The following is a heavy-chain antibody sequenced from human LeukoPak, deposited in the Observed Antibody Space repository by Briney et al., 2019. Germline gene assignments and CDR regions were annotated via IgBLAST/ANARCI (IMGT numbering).Heavy chain of an antibody. J-gene: IGHJ5*02. V-gene: IGHV4-39*07. Sequence: SETLSLTCTVSGESISSSTYFWGWIRQPPGKGLEWIGSFKYRGSTYYNPSLKSRVTISVDTSKNQFSLKLSSVTAADTAVYYCAGEPVVPAAMGFDPWAREPWSPSP. CDR1: GESISSSTYF. D-gene: IGHD2-2*01. CDR3: AGEPVVPAAMGFDP. CDR2: FKYRGST.